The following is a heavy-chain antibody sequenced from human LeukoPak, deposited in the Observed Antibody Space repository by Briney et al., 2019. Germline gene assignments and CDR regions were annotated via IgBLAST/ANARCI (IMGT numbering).Heavy chain of an antibody. CDR1: GFTFSSYA. Sequence: GRSLRLSCAASGFTFSSYAMHWVRQAPGKGLEWVAVISYDGSNKYYAGSVKGRFTISRDNSKNTLYLQMNSLRAEDTAVYYCAGYDPRFPSGNYYYYGMDVWGQGTTVTVSS. CDR2: ISYDGSNK. D-gene: IGHD1-14*01. J-gene: IGHJ6*02. V-gene: IGHV3-30-3*01. CDR3: AGYDPRFPSGNYYYYGMDV.